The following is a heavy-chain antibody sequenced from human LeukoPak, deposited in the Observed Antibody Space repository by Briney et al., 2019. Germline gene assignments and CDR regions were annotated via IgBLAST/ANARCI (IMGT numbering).Heavy chain of an antibody. D-gene: IGHD3-10*01. CDR2: INPSGTSV. Sequence: GGSLRLSCAGSGFTFSTYSMNWVRQAPGKGLDWIASINPSGTSVWHADSVRGRFTISRDNAKILLFLQMNSLTAEDTGVYYCARDFLGESGAGGPWGQGTLVTVSS. V-gene: IGHV3-21*01. CDR3: ARDFLGESGAGGP. J-gene: IGHJ5*02. CDR1: GFTFSTYS.